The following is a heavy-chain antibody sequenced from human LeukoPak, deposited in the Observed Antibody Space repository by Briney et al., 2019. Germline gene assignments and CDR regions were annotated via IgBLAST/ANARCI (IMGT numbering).Heavy chain of an antibody. Sequence: GGSLRLSCAASGFTFSSYSMNWVRQAPGKGLEWVSYISSSSSTIYYADSVKGRFTISRDNAKNSPYLQMNSLRAEDTAVYYCASSVFGVVIRTWGQGTLVTVSS. J-gene: IGHJ5*02. CDR2: ISSSSSTI. CDR3: ASSVFGVVIRT. D-gene: IGHD3-3*01. CDR1: GFTFSSYS. V-gene: IGHV3-48*01.